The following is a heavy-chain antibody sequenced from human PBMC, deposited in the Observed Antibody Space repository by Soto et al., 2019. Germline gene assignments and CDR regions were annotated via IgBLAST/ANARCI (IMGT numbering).Heavy chain of an antibody. J-gene: IGHJ4*02. Sequence: ASVKVSCTASGSTFTSYYMHWVRQAPGQGLEWMGIINPSGGSTSYAQKFQGRVTMTRDTSTSTVYMELSSLRSEDTAVYYCAREAYTVDSSGYLDYWGQGTLVTVSS. CDR2: INPSGGST. D-gene: IGHD3-22*01. V-gene: IGHV1-46*01. CDR3: AREAYTVDSSGYLDY. CDR1: GSTFTSYY.